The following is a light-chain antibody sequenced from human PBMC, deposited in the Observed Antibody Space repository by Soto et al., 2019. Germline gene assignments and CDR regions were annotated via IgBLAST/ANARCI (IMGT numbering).Light chain of an antibody. V-gene: IGKV1-27*01. Sequence: DIQMTQSPSSLSASVGDRVTITCRASQGISNYLAWYQQIPGKVPKLLISAASTLQSGVPSLFSGSGSGTDFNLTISSLQPEDVATYYCQKYTNVPAFGGGTKVEIK. CDR1: QGISNY. CDR2: AAS. J-gene: IGKJ4*01. CDR3: QKYTNVPA.